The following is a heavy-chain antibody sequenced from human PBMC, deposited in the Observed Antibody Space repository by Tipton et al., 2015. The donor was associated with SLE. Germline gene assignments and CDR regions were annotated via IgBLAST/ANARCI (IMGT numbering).Heavy chain of an antibody. V-gene: IGHV4-34*01. D-gene: IGHD3-22*01. CDR2: IYHSGST. J-gene: IGHJ4*02. CDR3: ARLSTDYADRSGYGYFDH. Sequence: TLSLTCAVSGGAFSGYYWAWIRPSPGKGLEWIGGIYHSGSTDYNPSLESRVTISIDTSKNNFSLKMTAVTAADTAVYYCARLSTDYADRSGYGYFDHWGQGTLVTVSS. CDR1: GGAFSGYY.